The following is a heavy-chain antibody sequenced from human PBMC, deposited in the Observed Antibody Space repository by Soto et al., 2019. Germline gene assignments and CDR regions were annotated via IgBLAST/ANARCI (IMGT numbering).Heavy chain of an antibody. CDR3: AKDLLSGYNYGSVPMDV. D-gene: IGHD5-18*01. CDR1: GFTFDDYT. V-gene: IGHV3-43*01. CDR2: ISWDGGST. Sequence: GESLKISCAASGFTFDDYTMHWVRQAPGKGLEWVSLISWDGGSTYYADSVKGRFTISRDNSKNSLYLQMNSLRTEDTALYYCAKDLLSGYNYGSVPMDVWGQGTTVTVSS. J-gene: IGHJ6*02.